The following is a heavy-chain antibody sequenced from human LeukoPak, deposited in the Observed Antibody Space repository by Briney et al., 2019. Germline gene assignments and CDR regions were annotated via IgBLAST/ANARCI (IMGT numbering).Heavy chain of an antibody. V-gene: IGHV3-7*01. CDR1: GFTFVNYW. J-gene: IGHJ4*02. CDR3: TRDLSRVADY. Sequence: GGSLRLSCKASGFTFVNYWMSWVRQAPGKGLEWVANINMDGREKYYVDSVKGRFTISRDNAKNSLFLQMKSLKPEDTAVYYCTRDLSRVADYWGQGTLVTVSS. CDR2: INMDGREK. D-gene: IGHD2-21*01.